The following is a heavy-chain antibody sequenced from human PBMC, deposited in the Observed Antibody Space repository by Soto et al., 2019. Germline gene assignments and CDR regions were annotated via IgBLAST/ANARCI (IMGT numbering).Heavy chain of an antibody. D-gene: IGHD3-22*01. Sequence: AETLSLTCTVSGGSVSSGSYYWVWIRHPPGKGLEWIGYIYYSGSTNYNPSLKSRVTISVDTSKNQFSLKLSSVTAADTAVYYCAREGGVYDSSGPFQHWGQGTLVTVSS. V-gene: IGHV4-61*01. CDR3: AREGGVYDSSGPFQH. CDR1: GGSVSSGSYY. CDR2: IYYSGST. J-gene: IGHJ1*01.